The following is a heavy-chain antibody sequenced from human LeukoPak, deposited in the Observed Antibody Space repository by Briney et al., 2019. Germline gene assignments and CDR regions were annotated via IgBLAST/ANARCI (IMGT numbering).Heavy chain of an antibody. CDR2: ISRDGGRT. D-gene: IGHD3-3*01. V-gene: IGHV3-20*04. J-gene: IGHJ4*02. Sequence: PGGSLRLSCAASGFTSGFTFDDYGMNWVRQVPGKGLEWVPGISRDGGRTGYADPVQGRFTISRDNSRNSLHLQMNSLRVEDTAFYYCVKDSNYDFWSGYYKGFDNWGQGTLVTVSS. CDR1: GFTFDDYG. CDR3: VKDSNYDFWSGYYKGFDN.